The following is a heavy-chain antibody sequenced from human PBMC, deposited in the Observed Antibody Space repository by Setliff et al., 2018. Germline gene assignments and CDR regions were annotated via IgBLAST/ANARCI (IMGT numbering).Heavy chain of an antibody. D-gene: IGHD6-19*01. J-gene: IGHJ4*02. CDR1: GYTFTSYY. V-gene: IGHV1-46*01. Sequence: GASVKVSCKASGYTFTSYYMHWVRQAPGRGLEWMGIINPSGGSTSYAQKFQGRVTMTRDTSTSTVYMELSSLRSEDTAVYYCAKIAVAGNPIDYWGQGTLVTVSS. CDR3: AKIAVAGNPIDY. CDR2: INPSGGST.